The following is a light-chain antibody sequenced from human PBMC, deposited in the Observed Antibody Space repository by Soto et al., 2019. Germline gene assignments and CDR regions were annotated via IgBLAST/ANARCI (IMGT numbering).Light chain of an antibody. Sequence: QSALTQPASVSGSPGQSITISCIGTSSDFGTYNLFSWYQQHPSKAPKLIIYEGTKRPSGASYRFSGSKSGNTASLTVSGLQTEDEADYFCCSYASTFAVFGGGTKLTVL. J-gene: IGLJ3*02. CDR2: EGT. CDR1: SSDFGTYNL. V-gene: IGLV2-23*01. CDR3: CSYASTFAV.